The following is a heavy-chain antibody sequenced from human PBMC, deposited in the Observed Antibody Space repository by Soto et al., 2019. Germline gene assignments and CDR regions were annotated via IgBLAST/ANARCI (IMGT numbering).Heavy chain of an antibody. CDR2: IIPMFGTP. J-gene: IGHJ4*02. V-gene: IGHV1-69*01. D-gene: IGHD3-3*01. CDR1: GGTVSNYP. CDR3: ARHARHLEWLQPFDY. Sequence: QVQLVQSGAEVKEPGSSVNVSCTASGGTVSNYPISWVRQAPGQGLEWMGGIIPMFGTPNYALKFQGRVTITADESTSTAYMELSSLRYDDTAVYYCARHARHLEWLQPFDYWGQGALVTVSS.